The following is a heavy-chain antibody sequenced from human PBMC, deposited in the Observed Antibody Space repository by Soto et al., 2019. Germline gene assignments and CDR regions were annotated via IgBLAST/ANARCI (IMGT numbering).Heavy chain of an antibody. CDR3: ARVNCGECPAYGDPTLPLDY. J-gene: IGHJ4*02. CDR1: GYTFTSYG. D-gene: IGHD4-17*01. CDR2: ISAYNGNT. V-gene: IGHV1-18*01. Sequence: ASVKVSCKASGYTFTSYGISWVRQAPGQGLEWMGWISAYNGNTNYAQKLQGRVTMTTDTSTSTAYMELRSLRSDDTAVYYCARVNCGECPAYGDPTLPLDYWGQGTLVTVSS.